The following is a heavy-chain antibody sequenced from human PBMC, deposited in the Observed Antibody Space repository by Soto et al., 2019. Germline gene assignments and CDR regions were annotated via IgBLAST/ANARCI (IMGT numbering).Heavy chain of an antibody. D-gene: IGHD1-7*01. J-gene: IGHJ3*01. CDR3: ATSLPGTYGAFDL. Sequence: PGGSLRLSCAASEFTFRSYWMHWVRQSPGKGLVWVSRISGDGSSTTYADSVRGRFTISRDNAKNTVYLQMDRLRAEDTAVYYCATSLPGTYGAFDLWGQGTMVT. V-gene: IGHV3-74*01. CDR1: EFTFRSYW. CDR2: ISGDGSST.